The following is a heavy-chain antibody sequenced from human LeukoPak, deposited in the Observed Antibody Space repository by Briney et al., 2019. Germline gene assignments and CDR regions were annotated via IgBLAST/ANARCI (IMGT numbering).Heavy chain of an antibody. D-gene: IGHD6-19*01. Sequence: PGGSLRLSCAASGFTFSSYAMSWVRQAPGKGLEWVSAISGSGGSTYYADSVKGRFTISRDNSKNTLYLQMNSLRAEDTAVYYCARAIAVAGTGKFDYWGQGTLVTVSS. V-gene: IGHV3-23*01. J-gene: IGHJ4*02. CDR2: ISGSGGST. CDR1: GFTFSSYA. CDR3: ARAIAVAGTGKFDY.